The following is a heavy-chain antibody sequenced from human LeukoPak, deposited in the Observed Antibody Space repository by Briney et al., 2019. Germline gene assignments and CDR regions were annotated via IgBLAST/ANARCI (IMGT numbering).Heavy chain of an antibody. V-gene: IGHV4-39*01. CDR2: IYYSGST. Sequence: PSETLSLTCTVSGGSISSSNYYWGWIRQPPGKGLEWIGSIYYSGSTYYNPSLKSRVTISVDTSKNQFSLKLSSVTAADTAVYYCARQAIRGYDFWNYWGQGTLVTVSS. CDR1: GGSISSSNYY. J-gene: IGHJ4*02. D-gene: IGHD3-3*01. CDR3: ARQAIRGYDFWNY.